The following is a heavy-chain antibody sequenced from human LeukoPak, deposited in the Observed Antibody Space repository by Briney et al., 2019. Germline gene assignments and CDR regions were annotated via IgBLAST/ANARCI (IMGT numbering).Heavy chain of an antibody. CDR3: ARDLADYYYYY. Sequence: GGSLRLSCAASGFTFSSYAMHWVRQAPGKGLEWVAVISYDGSNKYYADSVKGRFTISRDNSKNTLYLQMNSLRAEDTAVYYCARDLADYYYYYWGQGTLVTVSS. CDR1: GFTFSSYA. CDR2: ISYDGSNK. J-gene: IGHJ4*02. V-gene: IGHV3-30*04.